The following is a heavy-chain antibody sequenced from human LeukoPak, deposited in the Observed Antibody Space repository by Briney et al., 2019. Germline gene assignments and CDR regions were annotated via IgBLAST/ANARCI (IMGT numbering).Heavy chain of an antibody. CDR3: ARVSYGDYLTS. Sequence: ETLSLTCAVYGGSFSGYYWSWIRQPPGKGLEWIGEINHSGSTNYNPSLKSRVTISVDTSKNQFSLKLSSVTAADTAVYYCARVSYGDYLTSWGQGTLVTVSS. CDR1: GGSFSGYY. D-gene: IGHD4-17*01. V-gene: IGHV4-34*01. CDR2: INHSGST. J-gene: IGHJ4*02.